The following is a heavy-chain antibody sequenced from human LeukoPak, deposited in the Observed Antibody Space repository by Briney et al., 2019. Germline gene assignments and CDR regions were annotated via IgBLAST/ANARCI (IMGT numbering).Heavy chain of an antibody. J-gene: IGHJ4*02. V-gene: IGHV1-8*01. CDR2: MNPNSGNT. Sequence: ASVKVSCKASGYTFTTYDIIWVLQATGQGLEWMGWMNPNSGNTGYAQKFRGRVTMTRDTSISTAYMELSSLRSEDTAVYFCARETTIPPYYFDYWGLGTPVIVSS. D-gene: IGHD3-9*01. CDR3: ARETTIPPYYFDY. CDR1: GYTFTTYD.